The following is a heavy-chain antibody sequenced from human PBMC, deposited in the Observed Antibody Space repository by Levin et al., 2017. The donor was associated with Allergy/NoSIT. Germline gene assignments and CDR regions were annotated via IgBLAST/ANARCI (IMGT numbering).Heavy chain of an antibody. CDR1: GFSFSTYW. CDR3: VRDTSLWSLEY. J-gene: IGHJ4*02. V-gene: IGHV3-74*03. Sequence: GGSLRLSCAASGFSFSTYWMHWVRQAPGKGLVWVSRIIGDGSGATYADTLKGRFTISRDNTKNTLYLQMNSLRVEDTAVYYCVRDTSLWSLEYWGQGALVTVSS. D-gene: IGHD3-10*01. CDR2: IIGDGSGA.